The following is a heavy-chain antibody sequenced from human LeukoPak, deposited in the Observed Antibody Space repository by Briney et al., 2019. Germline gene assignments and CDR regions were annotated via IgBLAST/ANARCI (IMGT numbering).Heavy chain of an antibody. CDR2: MSYEGTNK. CDR1: GFTFSDYG. Sequence: QTGGSLRLSCAASGFTFSDYGMHWVRQAPGKELEWVAVMSYEGTNKYYADSVKGRFTISRDNSKNTLYLQMNSLRAEDTAVYYCAKDVERLEYFDYCGQGTLVTVSS. J-gene: IGHJ4*02. V-gene: IGHV3-30*18. D-gene: IGHD1-1*01. CDR3: AKDVERLEYFDY.